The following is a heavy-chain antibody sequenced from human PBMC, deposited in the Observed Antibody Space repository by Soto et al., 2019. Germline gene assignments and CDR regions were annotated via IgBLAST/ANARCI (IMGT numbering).Heavy chain of an antibody. D-gene: IGHD2-8*01. V-gene: IGHV3-48*01. CDR1: GFTFSSYS. Sequence: EVQLVESGGGLVQPGGSLRLSCAASGFTFSSYSMNWVRQAPGKGLEWVSYISGSSSMIYYADSVKGRFTISRDNAKNSLYLQMNSLRAEDTALYYSARDLNPRQEMLYALLGYWGQGTLVTVSS. CDR2: ISGSSSMI. J-gene: IGHJ4*02. CDR3: ARDLNPRQEMLYALLGY.